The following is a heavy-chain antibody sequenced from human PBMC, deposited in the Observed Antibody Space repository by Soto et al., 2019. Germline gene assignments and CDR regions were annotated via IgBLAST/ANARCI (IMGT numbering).Heavy chain of an antibody. CDR1: GGSISSYY. J-gene: IGHJ4*02. CDR3: ARQEDYGDYFDY. Sequence: SETLSLTCTVSGGSISSYYWSWIRQPPGKGLEWIGYIYYSGSTNYNPSLKSRVTISVDTSKNQFSLKLSSVTATDTAVYYCARQEDYGDYFDYWGQGTLVTVSS. V-gene: IGHV4-59*08. D-gene: IGHD4-17*01. CDR2: IYYSGST.